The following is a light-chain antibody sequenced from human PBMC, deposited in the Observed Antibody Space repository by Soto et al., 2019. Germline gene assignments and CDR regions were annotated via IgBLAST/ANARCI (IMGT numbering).Light chain of an antibody. V-gene: IGKV1-9*01. CDR2: SAS. J-gene: IGKJ4*01. CDR3: QQLYSHPLT. Sequence: IQLTQSPSSLSASVGDRFTITCLASQGITSYLAWYQQRPGKAPVLLIYSASTLQSGVTSRFSGSGYGTDFRLTISNLQPEDFETYYCQQLYSHPLTFGGGTKVEIK. CDR1: QGITSY.